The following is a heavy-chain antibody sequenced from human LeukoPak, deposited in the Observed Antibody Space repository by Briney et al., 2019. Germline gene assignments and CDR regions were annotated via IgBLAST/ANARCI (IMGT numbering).Heavy chain of an antibody. Sequence: KASETLSLTCTVSGGSISSYYWSWIRQPPGKGLEWIGYIYYSGSTNYNPSLKSRVTISVDTSKNQFSLKLSSVTAADTAVYYCASTTVTTYAFDIWGQGTMVTVSS. J-gene: IGHJ3*02. V-gene: IGHV4-59*08. CDR3: ASTTVTTYAFDI. CDR2: IYYSGST. CDR1: GGSISSYY. D-gene: IGHD4-17*01.